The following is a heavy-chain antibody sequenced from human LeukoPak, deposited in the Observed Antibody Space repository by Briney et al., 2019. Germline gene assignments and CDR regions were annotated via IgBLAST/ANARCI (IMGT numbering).Heavy chain of an antibody. V-gene: IGHV3-15*01. CDR3: SKYYYDGSGYNLGDY. J-gene: IGHJ4*02. CDR1: GFTFSNAW. Sequence: GGSLRLSCAASGFTFSNAWMGWVRQAPGKGLEWVGRIKSKTDGETRDYAAPVKGRFSISRDDSKNTLYLQMNSLKMEDTAVYYCSKYYYDGSGYNLGDYWGQGTLVTVSS. D-gene: IGHD3-22*01. CDR2: IKSKTDGETR.